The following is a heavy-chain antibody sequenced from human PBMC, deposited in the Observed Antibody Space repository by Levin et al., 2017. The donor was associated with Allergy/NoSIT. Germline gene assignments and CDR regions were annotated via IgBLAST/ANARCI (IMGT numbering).Heavy chain of an antibody. CDR2: IYYSGST. Sequence: SETLSLTCTVSGGSISSYYWSWIRQPPGKGLEWIGYIYYSGSTNYNPSLKSRVTISVDTSKNQFSLKLSSVTAADTAVYYCARGYCSGGSCSPGSYYYYYYGMDVWGQGTTVTVSS. J-gene: IGHJ6*02. V-gene: IGHV4-59*01. CDR1: GGSISSYY. D-gene: IGHD2-15*01. CDR3: ARGYCSGGSCSPGSYYYYYYGMDV.